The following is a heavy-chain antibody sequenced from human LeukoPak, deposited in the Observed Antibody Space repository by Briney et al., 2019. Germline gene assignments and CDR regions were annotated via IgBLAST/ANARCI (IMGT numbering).Heavy chain of an antibody. D-gene: IGHD6-6*01. CDR3: ARENWRSKSIDFDS. CDR2: IYYSGKT. V-gene: IGHV4-39*07. Sequence: SETLSLTCTVSGGSISSSTYYWGWIRQPPGKGLEWIGNIYYSGKTYYNPSLKSRVTISVDTSKNQFSLRLSSVTAADTAAYFCARENWRSKSIDFDSWGQGTLVTVSS. J-gene: IGHJ4*02. CDR1: GGSISSSTYY.